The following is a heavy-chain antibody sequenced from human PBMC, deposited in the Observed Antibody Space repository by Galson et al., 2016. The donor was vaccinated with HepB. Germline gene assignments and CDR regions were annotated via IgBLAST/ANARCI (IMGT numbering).Heavy chain of an antibody. Sequence: SLRLSCAASGFTFTSHWMHWVRQAPGKGLEWVANINQGGGEKYYVDSVKGRFTISRDNSKNSLYLQMNSLGVEDTAVYCCARDYRADPSYYFDYWGQGALVTVSS. CDR3: ARDYRADPSYYFDY. CDR1: GFTFTSHW. J-gene: IGHJ4*02. V-gene: IGHV3-7*01. CDR2: INQGGGEK. D-gene: IGHD2-2*01.